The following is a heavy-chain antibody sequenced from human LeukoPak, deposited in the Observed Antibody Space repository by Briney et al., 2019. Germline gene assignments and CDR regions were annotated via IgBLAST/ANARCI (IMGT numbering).Heavy chain of an antibody. V-gene: IGHV1-18*01. CDR2: ISAYNGNT. CDR1: GYTFTSFG. J-gene: IGHJ6*02. Sequence: ASVKVSCKASGYTFTSFGISWVRQAPGQGPEWMGWISAYNGNTNYAQKLQGRVTMTTDTSTSTAYMELRSLRPDDTAVYYCARDGAAAYGMDVWGQGTTVTVSS. D-gene: IGHD6-13*01. CDR3: ARDGAAAYGMDV.